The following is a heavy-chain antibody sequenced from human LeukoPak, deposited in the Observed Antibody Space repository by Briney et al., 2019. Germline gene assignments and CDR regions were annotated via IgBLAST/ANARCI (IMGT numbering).Heavy chain of an antibody. Sequence: GASLRLSCAASGFTFSSYAMSWVRQAPGEGLEWVSTISGSGGSTYYADPVKGRFTLSRDNSKNTLYLQMNSLRAEDTAVYYCSSLDAYAFDIWGQGTMVTVSS. CDR2: ISGSGGST. J-gene: IGHJ3*02. V-gene: IGHV3-23*01. CDR1: GFTFSSYA. CDR3: SSLDAYAFDI. D-gene: IGHD3-16*02.